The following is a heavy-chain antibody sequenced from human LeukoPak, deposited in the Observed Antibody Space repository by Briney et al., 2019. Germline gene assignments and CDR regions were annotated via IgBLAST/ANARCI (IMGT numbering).Heavy chain of an antibody. V-gene: IGHV3-33*01. D-gene: IGHD1-26*01. CDR3: ARDYGGGNYYYFDY. CDR1: GFTFSSYG. CDR2: IWYDGSNK. J-gene: IGHJ4*02. Sequence: GRSLRLSCAASGFTFSSYGMHWVRQAPGKGLEWVGVIWYDGSNKFYADSVKGRFTISRDNSKNTLYLQMNSLRAEDTAVYYCARDYGGGNYYYFDYRGQGTLVTVSS.